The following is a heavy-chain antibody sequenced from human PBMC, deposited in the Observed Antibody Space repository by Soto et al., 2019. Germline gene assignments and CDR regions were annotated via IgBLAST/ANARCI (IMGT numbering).Heavy chain of an antibody. CDR1: GFTFSSYW. V-gene: IGHV3-7*03. CDR2: IKQDGSEK. CDR3: ARDFWAGAIFYYYYYGMDV. D-gene: IGHD1-26*01. J-gene: IGHJ6*02. Sequence: PGGSLRLSCAASGFTFSSYWMSWVRQAPGKGLEWVANIKQDGSEKYYVDSVKGRFTISRDNAKNSLYLQMNSLRAEDTAVYYCARDFWAGAIFYYYYYGMDVWGQGTTVTVSS.